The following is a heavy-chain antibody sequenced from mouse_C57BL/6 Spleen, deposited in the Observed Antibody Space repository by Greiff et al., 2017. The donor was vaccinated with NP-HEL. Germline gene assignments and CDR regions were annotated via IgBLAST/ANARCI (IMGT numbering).Heavy chain of an antibody. Sequence: DVKLVESGGGLVKPGGSLKLSCAASGFTFSDYGMHWVRQAPEKGLEWIAYISSGSSTIYYADTVKGRFTISRDNAKNTLFLQMTSLRSEDTAMYYCTRDYGTLDYWGQGSSVTVSS. CDR2: ISSGSSTI. CDR1: GFTFSDYG. V-gene: IGHV5-17*01. J-gene: IGHJ4*01. CDR3: TRDYGTLDY. D-gene: IGHD2-1*01.